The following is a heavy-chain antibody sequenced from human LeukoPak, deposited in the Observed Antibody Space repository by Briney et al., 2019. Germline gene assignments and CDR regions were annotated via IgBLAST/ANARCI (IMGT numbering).Heavy chain of an antibody. CDR2: IIPIFGTA. D-gene: IGHD5-18*01. CDR3: ARDFPGDTAMVGY. CDR1: GYTFTSYY. J-gene: IGHJ4*02. Sequence: SVKVSCKASGYTFTSYYMHWVRQAPGQGLEWMGGIIPIFGTANYAQKFQGRVTITADESTSTAYMELSSLRSEDTAVYYCARDFPGDTAMVGYWGQGTLVTVSS. V-gene: IGHV1-69*13.